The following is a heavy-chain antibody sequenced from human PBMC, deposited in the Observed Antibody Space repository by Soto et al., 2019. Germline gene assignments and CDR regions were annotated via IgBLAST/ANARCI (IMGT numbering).Heavy chain of an antibody. D-gene: IGHD6-6*01. Sequence: PSETLSLTCTVSGGSISPYYWRWIRQTPGKGLEWIGYIYYSGSTNYNPSLKSRVTVSVDTSKNQFSLQLSSVTAADTAVYYCARGREYSSSGDLDYWGQGTLVTVSS. V-gene: IGHV4-59*01. CDR3: ARGREYSSSGDLDY. CDR2: IYYSGST. CDR1: GGSISPYY. J-gene: IGHJ4*02.